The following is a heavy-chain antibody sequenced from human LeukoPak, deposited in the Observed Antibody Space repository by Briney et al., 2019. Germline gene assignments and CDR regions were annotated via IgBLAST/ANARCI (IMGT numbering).Heavy chain of an antibody. V-gene: IGHV3-30*18. CDR2: ILYDGSNK. CDR1: GFTFSTYG. D-gene: IGHD2-21*02. CDR3: AKADPASCARGVCSNVVTALPAY. J-gene: IGHJ4*02. Sequence: PGRSLRLSCAASGFTFSTYGMHWVRQAPGKGLEWVAVILYDGSNKYYADSVKGRFTISRDNSKNTLYLQMNSLRVEDTAVYYCAKADPASCARGVCSNVVTALPAYWGQGTLVTVSS.